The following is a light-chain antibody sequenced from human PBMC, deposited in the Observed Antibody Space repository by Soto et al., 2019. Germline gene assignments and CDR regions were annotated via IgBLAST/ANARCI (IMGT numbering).Light chain of an antibody. CDR1: SSDVGGYNY. CDR2: EVS. CDR3: SSYTSSSPHVV. J-gene: IGLJ2*01. V-gene: IGLV2-14*01. Sequence: QSALTQPASVSGSPGQSITISCTGTSSDVGGYNYVSWYQQHSGKAPKLMIYEVSNRTSGVSNRFSGSKSGNTASPTISGLQAEDEADYYCSSYTSSSPHVVFGRGTKLTVL.